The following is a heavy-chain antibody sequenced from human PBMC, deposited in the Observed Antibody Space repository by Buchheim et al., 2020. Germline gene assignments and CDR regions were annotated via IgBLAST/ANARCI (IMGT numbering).Heavy chain of an antibody. CDR1: GFPFSSSA. Sequence: EVQLLESGGGLVQPGGSLRLSCAASGFPFSSSAMSWVRQAPGKGLEWVSVISGSGGSTYSADSVKGRCTIFRDISKNTLYLQMNSLRAEDTAVYYCAKVYSSRWEEPELGAFDIWGRGT. CDR2: ISGSGGST. D-gene: IGHD1-14*01. V-gene: IGHV3-23*01. CDR3: AKVYSSRWEEPELGAFDI. J-gene: IGHJ3*02.